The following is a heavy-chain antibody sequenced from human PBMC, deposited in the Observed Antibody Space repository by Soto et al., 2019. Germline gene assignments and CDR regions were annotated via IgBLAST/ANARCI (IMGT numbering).Heavy chain of an antibody. J-gene: IGHJ6*02. CDR1: GFTFDDYA. V-gene: IGHV3-9*01. CDR2: ISWNSGSI. Sequence: GGSLRLSCAASGFTFDDYAMHWVRQAPGKGLEWVSGISWNSGSIGYADSVKGRFTISRDNAKNSLHLQMNSLRAEDTALYYCAKDMSYGSGSYYNVNYYYGMDVWGQGTTVTVSS. CDR3: AKDMSYGSGSYYNVNYYYGMDV. D-gene: IGHD3-10*01.